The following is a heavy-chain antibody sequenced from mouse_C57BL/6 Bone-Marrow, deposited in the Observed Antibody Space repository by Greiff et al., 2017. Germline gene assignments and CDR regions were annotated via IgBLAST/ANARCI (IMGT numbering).Heavy chain of an antibody. CDR1: GYTFTSYG. CDR3: ARGRDGSSYDYAMDD. Sequence: QVQLKESGAELARPGASVKLSCKASGYTFTSYGISWVKQRTGQGLAWIGEIYPRSCNTYYNEKFKGKATLTADKSSSTAYMELRSLTSEDSAVYFCARGRDGSSYDYAMDDWGQGTSVTVTS. D-gene: IGHD1-1*01. CDR2: IYPRSCNT. J-gene: IGHJ4*01. V-gene: IGHV1-81*01.